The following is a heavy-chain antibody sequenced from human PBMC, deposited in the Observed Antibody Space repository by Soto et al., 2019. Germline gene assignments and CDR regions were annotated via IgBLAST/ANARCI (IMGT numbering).Heavy chain of an antibody. J-gene: IGHJ3*02. V-gene: IGHV4-30-4*01. Sequence: QVQLQESGPGLVKPSQTLSLTCTVSGGSISSGDYYWSWIRQPPGKGLEWIGYIYYSGSTYYNPSLKSRVTISVDTSKNQFSLKLSSVTAADTAVYYCARDSGGLRWATDAFDIWGQGTMVTVSS. D-gene: IGHD4-17*01. CDR1: GGSISSGDYY. CDR2: IYYSGST. CDR3: ARDSGGLRWATDAFDI.